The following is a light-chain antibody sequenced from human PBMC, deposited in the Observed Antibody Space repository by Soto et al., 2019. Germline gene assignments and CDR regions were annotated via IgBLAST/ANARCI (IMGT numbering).Light chain of an antibody. CDR1: QSISSY. V-gene: IGKV1-39*01. Sequence: DIQMTQSPSSLSASVGDRVTNTCRASQSISSYLNWYQQKPGKAPKLLIYAASSLQSGVPSRFSGSGSGTDFTLTISSLQPEDFATYYCQQSYSTPTFGGGTKVEIK. CDR2: AAS. CDR3: QQSYSTPT. J-gene: IGKJ4*01.